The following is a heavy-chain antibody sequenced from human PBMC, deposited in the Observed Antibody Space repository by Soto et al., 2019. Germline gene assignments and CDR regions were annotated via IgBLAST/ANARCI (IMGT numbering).Heavy chain of an antibody. CDR2: IYHSGST. Sequence: QVQLQESGPGLVKPSGTLSLTCAVSGGSISSSNWWSWVRQPPGKGLEWIGEIYHSGSTNYNPSLTSGVTISVAKSEIKFSLKLSSVTAADTAVYYCARVSGSYYYGMDVWGQGTTVTVSS. D-gene: IGHD1-26*01. CDR1: GGSISSSNW. V-gene: IGHV4-4*02. CDR3: ARVSGSYYYGMDV. J-gene: IGHJ6*02.